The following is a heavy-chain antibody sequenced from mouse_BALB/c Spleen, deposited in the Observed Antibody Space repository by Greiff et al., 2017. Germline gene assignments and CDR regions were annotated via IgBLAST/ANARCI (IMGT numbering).Heavy chain of an antibody. CDR2: IYPGDGDT. Sequence: QVQLQQSGAELVRPGSSVKISCKASGYAFSSYWMNWVKQRPGQGLEWIGQIYPGDGDTNYNGKFKGKATLTADKSSSTAYMQLSSLTSEDSAVYFYARRGVYGPEWYFDDWGAGTTVTVSA. CDR1: GYAFSSYW. CDR3: ARRGVYGPEWYFDD. D-gene: IGHD1-1*01. V-gene: IGHV1-80*01. J-gene: IGHJ1*01.